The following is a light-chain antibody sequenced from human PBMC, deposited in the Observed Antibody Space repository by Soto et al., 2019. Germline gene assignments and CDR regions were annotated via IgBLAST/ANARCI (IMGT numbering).Light chain of an antibody. CDR2: DVS. Sequence: QSVLTKPASVSGSPGQSLTNSCTGTSSDVGGYNYVSWYQQHPGKAPKLMIYDVSNRPSGVSNRFSGSKSGNTASLTISGLQPEDEADYYCRSYTSTYVFGTGTKVTVL. CDR3: RSYTSTYV. J-gene: IGLJ1*01. V-gene: IGLV2-14*01. CDR1: SSDVGGYNY.